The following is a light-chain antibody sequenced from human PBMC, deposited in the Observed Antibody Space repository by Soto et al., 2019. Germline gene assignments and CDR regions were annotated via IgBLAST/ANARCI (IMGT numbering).Light chain of an antibody. CDR2: DAS. J-gene: IGKJ1*01. CDR1: QRISTY. CDR3: QQYETFSGT. Sequence: IQMTQSPSSLSASVGDRVTITCRASQRISTYLNWYQQKPGKAPKFLIYDASNLQSGVPSRFSGSGSGTKFTLTIASLQPDDFATYYCQQYETFSGTFGPGTKVDIK. V-gene: IGKV1-5*01.